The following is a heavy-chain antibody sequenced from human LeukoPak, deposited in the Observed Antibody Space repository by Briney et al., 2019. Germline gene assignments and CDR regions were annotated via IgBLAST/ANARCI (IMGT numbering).Heavy chain of an antibody. J-gene: IGHJ4*02. CDR1: GFTFSSYG. CDR2: ISGSGGKT. Sequence: GGSLRLSCAASGFTFSSYGMSWVRQAPGKGLEWVSAISGSGGKTYYADSVKGRFTISRDNSKNTMYLQMNSLSAEDTAVYYCARSMTHYFDYWGQGTLVTVSS. V-gene: IGHV3-23*01. CDR3: ARSMTHYFDY. D-gene: IGHD2-8*01.